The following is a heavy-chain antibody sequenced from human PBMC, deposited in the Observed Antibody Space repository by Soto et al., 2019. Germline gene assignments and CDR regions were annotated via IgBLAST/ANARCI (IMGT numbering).Heavy chain of an antibody. CDR2: INPSGGST. J-gene: IGHJ4*02. V-gene: IGHV1-46*01. CDR3: ARRTYGGEGYYFDY. D-gene: IGHD4-17*01. CDR1: GYTFTSYY. Sequence: ASMKVSCKASGYTFTSYYMHWGRQAPGQGLEWMGIINPSGGSTSYAQRFQGRVTMTRDTSTSTVYMELSSLRSEDTAVYYCARRTYGGEGYYFDYWGQGTLVTVSS.